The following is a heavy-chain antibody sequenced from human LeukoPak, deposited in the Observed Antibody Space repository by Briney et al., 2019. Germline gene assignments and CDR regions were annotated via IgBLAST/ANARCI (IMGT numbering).Heavy chain of an antibody. CDR1: GFTFSSYG. CDR2: ISWNSGSI. D-gene: IGHD2-15*01. CDR3: AKDHCSGGSCHEFDY. V-gene: IGHV3-9*01. Sequence: TGGSLRLSCAASGFTFSSYGMSWVRQAPGKGLEWVSGISWNSGSIGYADSVKGRFTISRDNAKNSLYLQMNSLRAEDTALYYCAKDHCSGGSCHEFDYWGQGTLVTVSS. J-gene: IGHJ4*02.